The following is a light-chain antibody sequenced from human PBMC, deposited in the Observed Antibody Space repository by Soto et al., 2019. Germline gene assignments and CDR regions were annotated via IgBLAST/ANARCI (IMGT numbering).Light chain of an antibody. CDR1: QTFSSY. CDR2: DAS. J-gene: IGKJ2*02. V-gene: IGKV3-11*01. CDR3: QQRSIWPPECT. Sequence: EIGLTQSPATLSLSPGERATLSCRASQTFSSYLAWYQQKPGQAPRLLIYDASNRATGVPARFSGSGSGTDFTLTISILEPEDFAVYYCQQRSIWPPECTFGQGTKLEIK.